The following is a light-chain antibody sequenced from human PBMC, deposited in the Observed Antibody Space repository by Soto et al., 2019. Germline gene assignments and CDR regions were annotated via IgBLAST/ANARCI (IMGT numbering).Light chain of an antibody. CDR3: SSYGGSDNLV. CDR2: EVN. CDR1: SSDVGGYNY. J-gene: IGLJ2*01. Sequence: QSVLTQPRSVSGSPGQSVAISCTGTSSDVGGYNYVSWYQQHPGKAPKLMISEVNKRPSGVPDRLSGSKSGNTASLTVSGLQADDEADYYCSSYGGSDNLVFGGGTQLTVL. V-gene: IGLV2-11*01.